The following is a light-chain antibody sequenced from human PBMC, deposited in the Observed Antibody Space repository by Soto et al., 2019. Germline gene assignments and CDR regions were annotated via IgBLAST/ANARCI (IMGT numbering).Light chain of an antibody. CDR2: GAS. CDR3: QQYNNWPF. J-gene: IGKJ4*01. CDR1: QSVSSN. V-gene: IGKV3-15*01. Sequence: ETVLTQSLATLSVSPGERATLSCRASQSVSSNLAWYQQKPGQAPRLLIYGASTRATGIPARFSGSGSGTEITLTISSLQSEDFAVYYCQQYNNWPFFGGGTKVDI.